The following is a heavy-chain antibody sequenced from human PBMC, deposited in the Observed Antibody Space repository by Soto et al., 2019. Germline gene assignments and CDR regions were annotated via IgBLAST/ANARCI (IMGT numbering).Heavy chain of an antibody. V-gene: IGHV3-21*01. Sequence: VGSLRHSCAASGFTFISYAMRWVRQAPGKGLEWVASISCGSSNKYYADSVKGRFTISRDNAKNSLYLQMNSLRAEDTAVYYCARDQGSSPPPYNWFDPRGQGTLVTVSS. D-gene: IGHD1-26*01. CDR2: ISCGSSNK. CDR3: ARDQGSSPPPYNWFDP. CDR1: GFTFISYA. J-gene: IGHJ5*02.